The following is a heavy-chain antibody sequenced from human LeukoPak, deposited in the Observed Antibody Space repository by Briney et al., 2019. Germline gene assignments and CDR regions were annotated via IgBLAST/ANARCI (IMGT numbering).Heavy chain of an antibody. Sequence: GGSLRLSCVASGFSFNSYWMSWVRQVPGKGLEWLANIKQDGSEKSYVGSVKGRFTISRDNAKNSLYLQMSSLRAADTAVYFCAKGAWNFDLWGRGTLVSVSS. V-gene: IGHV3-7*01. CDR3: AKGAWNFDL. J-gene: IGHJ2*01. CDR1: GFSFNSYW. CDR2: IKQDGSEK.